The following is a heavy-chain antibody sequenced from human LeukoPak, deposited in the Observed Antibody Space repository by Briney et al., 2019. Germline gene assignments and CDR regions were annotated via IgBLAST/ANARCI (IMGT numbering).Heavy chain of an antibody. D-gene: IGHD3-3*01. J-gene: IGHJ4*02. V-gene: IGHV3-23*01. CDR1: VFTFSSYS. Sequence: GGSLRLSCAASVFTFSSYSMSWVRQAPGKGLEWVSAISGSGGSTYYADSVKGGFTISRDNSKNTLYLQMNSLRAEDTAVYYCAKDGVWSGYYRYFDYWGQGTLVTVSS. CDR2: ISGSGGST. CDR3: AKDGVWSGYYRYFDY.